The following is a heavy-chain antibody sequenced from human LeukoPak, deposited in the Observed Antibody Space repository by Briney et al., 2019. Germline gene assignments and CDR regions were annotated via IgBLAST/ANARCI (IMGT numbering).Heavy chain of an antibody. CDR1: GYSFIGHG. V-gene: IGHV1-18*01. Sequence: ASVKVSCKASGYSFIGHGITWVRQAPGQGLEWMGWISAYNGNTKYAQNLQGRVTMTTDISTSTAYMELRSLRSDDTAVYYSARPGADCGSAGCYTYPYYGLDVWGQGTTVTVSS. CDR3: ARPGADCGSAGCYTYPYYGLDV. J-gene: IGHJ6*02. D-gene: IGHD2-2*02. CDR2: ISAYNGNT.